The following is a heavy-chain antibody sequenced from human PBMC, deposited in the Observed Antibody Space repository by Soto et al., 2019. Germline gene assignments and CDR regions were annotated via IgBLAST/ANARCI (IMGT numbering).Heavy chain of an antibody. V-gene: IGHV3-7*02. Sequence: EVQLVESGGGLVQPGESLRLSCAASGFSFYNYWMNWVRQAPGKGPGWVANIKPDGSDKHYVDSVKGRFTISRDNAKNSLFLQMNSLRAEDTAVYYCARGSSNAFDIWGQGTMVTVSS. CDR3: ARGSSNAFDI. CDR2: IKPDGSDK. CDR1: GFSFYNYW. J-gene: IGHJ3*02.